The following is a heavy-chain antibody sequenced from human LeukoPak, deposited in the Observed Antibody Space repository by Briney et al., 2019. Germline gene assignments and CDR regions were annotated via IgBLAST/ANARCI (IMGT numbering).Heavy chain of an antibody. CDR2: INHSGST. CDR1: GGSFSDYY. V-gene: IGHV4-34*01. J-gene: IGHJ3*02. Sequence: SETLSLTCAVYGGSFSDYYWSWIRQPPGQGLEWIGEINHSGSTNYNPSLKSRVTISVDTSKNQFSLKLSSVTAADTAVYYCARGYYYDSSGYYPDAFDIWGQGTMVTVSS. D-gene: IGHD3-22*01. CDR3: ARGYYYDSSGYYPDAFDI.